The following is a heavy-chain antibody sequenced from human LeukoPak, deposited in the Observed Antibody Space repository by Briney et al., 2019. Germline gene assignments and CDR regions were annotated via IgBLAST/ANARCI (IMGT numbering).Heavy chain of an antibody. D-gene: IGHD3-22*01. CDR3: AKVASSGYYYADY. CDR1: GFTFSSYA. Sequence: PGGSLRLSCAASGFTFSSYAMSWVRQAPGKGLEWVSGISASGGSTYYADSVKGRFTISRDNSKNMMYLQMNSLRAEDTAVYYCAKVASSGYYYADYWGQGTLVTVSS. CDR2: ISASGGST. V-gene: IGHV3-23*01. J-gene: IGHJ4*02.